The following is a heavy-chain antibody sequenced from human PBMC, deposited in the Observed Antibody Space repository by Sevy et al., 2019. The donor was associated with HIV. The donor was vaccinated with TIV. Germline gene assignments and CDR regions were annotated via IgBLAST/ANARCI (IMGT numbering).Heavy chain of an antibody. Sequence: GGSLRLSCAASGFTFSSYAMSWVRQAPGKGLEWVSAISGSGGSTYYADSVKGRFTISRDNSKNTRYLQMNSLRAEDMAVYYCAKDGYKPSVGDENYYYYYMDVWGKGTTVTVSS. CDR3: AKDGYKPSVGDENYYYYYMDV. CDR2: ISGSGGST. CDR1: GFTFSSYA. D-gene: IGHD1-20*01. V-gene: IGHV3-23*01. J-gene: IGHJ6*03.